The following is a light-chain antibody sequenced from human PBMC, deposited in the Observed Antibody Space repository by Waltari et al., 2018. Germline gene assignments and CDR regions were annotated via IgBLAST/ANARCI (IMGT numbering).Light chain of an antibody. CDR2: EDN. CDR1: SGSISSNY. J-gene: IGLJ2*01. V-gene: IGLV6-57*03. Sequence: FILTQPHSVSESPVKTVTISCTRSSGSISSNYVQRYQQRPGSAPTTVIYEDNQRPSGVPDRFSGSIDSSSNSASLTISGLKTEDEADYYCQSYDSSNVVFGGGTKLTVL. CDR3: QSYDSSNVV.